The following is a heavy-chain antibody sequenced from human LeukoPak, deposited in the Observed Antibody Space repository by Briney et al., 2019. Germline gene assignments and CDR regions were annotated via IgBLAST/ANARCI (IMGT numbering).Heavy chain of an antibody. CDR2: IKQDGSEK. V-gene: IGHV3-7*01. Sequence: GGSLRLSCAASGLTFSNYWMSWVRQAPGKGLQWVANIKQDGSEKYYVDSVKGRFTISRDNAKKSLYLQMNSLRAEDTAVYYCARDDDWNYEDYWGQGTLVTVSS. J-gene: IGHJ4*02. CDR3: ARDDDWNYEDY. CDR1: GLTFSNYW. D-gene: IGHD1-7*01.